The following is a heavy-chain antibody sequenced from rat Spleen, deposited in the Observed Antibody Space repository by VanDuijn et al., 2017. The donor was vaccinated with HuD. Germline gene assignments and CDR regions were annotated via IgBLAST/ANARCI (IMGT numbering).Heavy chain of an antibody. CDR3: TRETVGVTPLIDY. CDR1: GFSLSNYG. J-gene: IGHJ2*01. D-gene: IGHD1-9*01. Sequence: QVQLKESGPGLVLPSQTLSLTCTVSGFSLSNYGVFWVRQPPGKGLEWMGVIWTGGSTDYNSALKSRLSISRDTSKRQVFLKMNSLQTDDTGTYYCTRETVGVTPLIDYWGQGVMVTVSS. CDR2: IWTGGST. V-gene: IGHV2-4*01.